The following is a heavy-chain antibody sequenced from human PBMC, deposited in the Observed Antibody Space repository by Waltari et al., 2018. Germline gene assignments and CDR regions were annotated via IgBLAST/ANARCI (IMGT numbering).Heavy chain of an antibody. V-gene: IGHV3-33*01. CDR1: GFTFRSYG. Sequence: QVQLVESGGGVVQPGRSLRLSCAASGFTFRSYGMHWVRQAPGKGREWVAVIWYDGSNKYYADSVKGRFTISRDNSKNTLYLQMNSLRAEDTAVYYCARGEYCTNGVCYTGPFFDYWGQGTLVTVSS. CDR3: ARGEYCTNGVCYTGPFFDY. D-gene: IGHD2-8*01. J-gene: IGHJ4*02. CDR2: IWYDGSNK.